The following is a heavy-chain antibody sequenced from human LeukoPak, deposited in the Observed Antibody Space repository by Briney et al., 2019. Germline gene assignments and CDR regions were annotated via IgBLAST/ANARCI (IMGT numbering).Heavy chain of an antibody. Sequence: GGSLRLSCAASGFTFSSYWMHWVRQAPGKGLVWVSRIDSNGRTINYADSVKGRFTISRDNANSMLYLQMNSLRAEDSAVYYCTKDFVGPDDYWGQGTLVTVSS. CDR3: TKDFVGPDDY. CDR2: IDSNGRTI. J-gene: IGHJ4*02. CDR1: GFTFSSYW. D-gene: IGHD1-26*01. V-gene: IGHV3-74*01.